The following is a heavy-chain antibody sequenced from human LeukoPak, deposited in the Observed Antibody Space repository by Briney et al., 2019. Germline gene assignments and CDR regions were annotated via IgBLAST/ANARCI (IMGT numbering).Heavy chain of an antibody. D-gene: IGHD4-23*01. V-gene: IGHV4-31*03. CDR2: IYYSGSA. Sequence: PSETLSLTCTVSGGSISRGGYYWSWIRQHPGKGLEWIGYIYYSGSAYYNPSLKSRVTISVDTSKNQFSLKLSSVTAADTAVYYCASTTVVTPYIDYWGQGTLVTVSS. J-gene: IGHJ4*02. CDR3: ASTTVVTPYIDY. CDR1: GGSISRGGYY.